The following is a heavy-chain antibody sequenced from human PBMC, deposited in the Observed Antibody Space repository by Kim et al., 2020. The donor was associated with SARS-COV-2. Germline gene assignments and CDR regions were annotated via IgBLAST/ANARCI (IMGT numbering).Heavy chain of an antibody. CDR2: ISGSGGST. V-gene: IGHV3-23*01. J-gene: IGHJ6*02. CDR1: GFTFSSYA. CDR3: AKDQLKYCTSTSCSYYYYGIDV. Sequence: GGSLRLSCAASGFTFSSYAMSWVRQAPGKGLEWGSAISGSGGSTYYADSVKGRFTISRDNSKNTLYLQMNSLRAADTAVYYCAKDQLKYCTSTSCSYYYYGIDVWGQGTTVTVSS. D-gene: IGHD2-2*01.